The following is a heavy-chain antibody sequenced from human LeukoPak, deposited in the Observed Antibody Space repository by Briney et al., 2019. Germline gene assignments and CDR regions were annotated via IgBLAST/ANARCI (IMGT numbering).Heavy chain of an antibody. CDR2: IISSGGST. V-gene: IGHV3-23*01. Sequence: PGGSLRLSCAASGFTFSSYAMNWVRQAPGKGLEWGSTIISSGGSTYYFVKGRFTISRDNAKNTLYLQMNSLRAEDTAVYYCAKGYCSRPSCKESFFHYWGQGTLVTVSS. J-gene: IGHJ4*02. D-gene: IGHD2-2*01. CDR1: GFTFSSYA. CDR3: AKGYCSRPSCKESFFHY.